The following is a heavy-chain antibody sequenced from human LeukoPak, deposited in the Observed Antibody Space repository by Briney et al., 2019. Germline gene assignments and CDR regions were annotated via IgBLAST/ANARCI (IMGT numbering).Heavy chain of an antibody. D-gene: IGHD5-18*01. V-gene: IGHV5-51*01. Sequence: GESLKISCKVSGYTFTTFWIGWVRQMPGKGLEWMGIIYPGDSDTRYSPSFQGQVTISADKSISTACLQWSSLKASDTAVYYCARQRYSYGSIDYWGQGTLVTVSS. CDR1: GYTFTTFW. CDR3: ARQRYSYGSIDY. CDR2: IYPGDSDT. J-gene: IGHJ4*02.